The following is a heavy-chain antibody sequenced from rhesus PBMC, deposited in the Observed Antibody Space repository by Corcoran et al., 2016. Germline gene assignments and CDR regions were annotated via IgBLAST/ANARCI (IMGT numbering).Heavy chain of an antibody. CDR3: ARVARMITVTSTETLDY. V-gene: IGHV4-173*01. CDR1: GGSISRNY. Sequence: QLQLQESGPGLVQPSETLSPTCAVSGGSISRNYWSWIRQPPGTGLEWIGRISGSGGSTDYNPSLKSRVTISTDTSKNEFSLKLSAVTAADTAVYYCARVARMITVTSTETLDYWGQGVLVTVSS. D-gene: IGHD3-9*01. J-gene: IGHJ4*01. CDR2: ISGSGGST.